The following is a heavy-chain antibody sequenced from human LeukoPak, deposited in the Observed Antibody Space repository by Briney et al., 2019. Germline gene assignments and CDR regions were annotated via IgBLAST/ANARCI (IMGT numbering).Heavy chain of an antibody. J-gene: IGHJ4*02. CDR2: IYHSGST. D-gene: IGHD5-12*01. CDR1: GGSISSGGYS. Sequence: PSETLSLTCTVSGGSISSGGYSWSWIRQPPGKGLEWIGYIYHSGSTYYNPSLKSRVTISVDRSKNQFSLKLSSVTAADTAVYYCARGYVDIVATSDPYSDYWGQGTLVTVSS. V-gene: IGHV4-30-2*01. CDR3: ARGYVDIVATSDPYSDY.